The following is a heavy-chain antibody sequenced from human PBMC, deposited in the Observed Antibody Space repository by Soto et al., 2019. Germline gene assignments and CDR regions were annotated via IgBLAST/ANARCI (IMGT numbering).Heavy chain of an antibody. CDR1: GFTFSTYA. CDR3: AEDKGGRYWSRTSCLYSFDY. V-gene: IGHV3-23*01. Sequence: EVQLLESGGGLVQPGGSLRLSCTASGFTFSTYAMSWVRQAPGKGLEWVSTISDSGSTYYADSVKGRFTISRDNSKNTSYQEMNSLRAEDTAVYYCAEDKGGRYWSRTSCLYSFDYWGQGTLVTVSS. CDR2: ISDSGST. J-gene: IGHJ4*02. D-gene: IGHD2-2*01.